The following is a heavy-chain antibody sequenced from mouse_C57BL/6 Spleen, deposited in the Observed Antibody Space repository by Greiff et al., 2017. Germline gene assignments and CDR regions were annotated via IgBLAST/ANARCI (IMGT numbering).Heavy chain of an antibody. CDR3: AREGEYYAMDY. J-gene: IGHJ4*01. Sequence: EVNVVVSGGGLVKPGGSLKLSCAASGFTFSDYGMHWVRQAPEQGLEWVAYISSGSSTIYYADTVQGRFTISRDNAKNTLFLEMTRLRSEDTAMYYCAREGEYYAMDYWGQGTSDTVSS. CDR2: ISSGSSTI. CDR1: GFTFSDYG. V-gene: IGHV5-17*01.